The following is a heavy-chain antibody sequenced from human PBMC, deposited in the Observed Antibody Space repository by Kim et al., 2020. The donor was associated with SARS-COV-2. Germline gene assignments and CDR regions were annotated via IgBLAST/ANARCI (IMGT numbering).Heavy chain of an antibody. CDR3: ARDPSHDSDGAEYFQH. J-gene: IGHJ1*01. CDR2: ISAYNGNT. Sequence: ASVKVSCKASGYTFTSYGISWVRQAPGQGLEWMGWISAYNGNTNYAQKLQGRVTMTTDTSTSTAYMELRSLRSDDTAVYYCARDPSHDSDGAEYFQHWGQGTLVTVSS. V-gene: IGHV1-18*01. CDR1: GYTFTSYG. D-gene: IGHD3-3*01.